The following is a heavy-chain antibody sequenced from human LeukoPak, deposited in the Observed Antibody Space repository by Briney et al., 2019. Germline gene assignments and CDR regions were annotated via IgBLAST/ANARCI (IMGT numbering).Heavy chain of an antibody. Sequence: SETLSLTCTVSGGSISSYYWSWIRQPPGKGLEWIGYIYYSGSSNYNPSLKSRVTISIHTSKNQFSLNLSSVTAADTAVYYCARVFGGGRGGWFDPWGQGTLVAVSS. CDR2: IYYSGSS. D-gene: IGHD3-16*01. J-gene: IGHJ5*02. CDR1: GGSISSYY. V-gene: IGHV4-59*01. CDR3: ARVFGGGRGGWFDP.